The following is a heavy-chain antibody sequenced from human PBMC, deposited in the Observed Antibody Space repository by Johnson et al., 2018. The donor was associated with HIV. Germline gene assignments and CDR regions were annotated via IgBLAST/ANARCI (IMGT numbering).Heavy chain of an antibody. V-gene: IGHV3-33*01. CDR2: IRYDGSNK. J-gene: IGHJ3*02. Sequence: QVQLVESGGGVVQPGRSLRLSCAASGFTFSSYGMHWVRQAPGKGLQWVAVIRYDGSNKYYADSVKGRFTISRDNSKNTAYLQMNSLKTDDTALYYCARVGWATSDAFDIWGHGTMVTVSS. D-gene: IGHD5-12*01. CDR3: ARVGWATSDAFDI. CDR1: GFTFSSYG.